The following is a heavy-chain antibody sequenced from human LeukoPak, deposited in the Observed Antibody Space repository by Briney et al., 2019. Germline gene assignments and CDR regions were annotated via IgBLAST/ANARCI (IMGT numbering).Heavy chain of an antibody. CDR3: ARLERSITIFGVVPPRSCY. CDR2: IYYSGST. CDR1: GGSISSSSYY. Sequence: SETLSLTCTVSGGSISSSSYYWGWIRQPPGKGLEWIGSIYYSGSTYYNPSLKSRVTISVDTSKNQFSLKLSSVTAADTAVYYCARLERSITIFGVVPPRSCYWGQGTLVTVSS. V-gene: IGHV4-39*01. D-gene: IGHD3-3*01. J-gene: IGHJ4*02.